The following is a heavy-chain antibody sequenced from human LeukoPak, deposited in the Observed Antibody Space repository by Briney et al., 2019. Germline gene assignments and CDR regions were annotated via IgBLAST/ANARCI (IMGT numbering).Heavy chain of an antibody. Sequence: GGSLRLSCAASGFNFDEYGMIWVRQAPGKGLEWVANINWNGGSTGYGDSVKGRFTISRDNTKNSVFLQMHSLRGDDTALYYCARDMLLEDAFDIWGQGTMVIVSS. CDR3: ARDMLLEDAFDI. CDR1: GFNFDEYG. D-gene: IGHD3-10*02. V-gene: IGHV3-20*04. J-gene: IGHJ3*02. CDR2: INWNGGST.